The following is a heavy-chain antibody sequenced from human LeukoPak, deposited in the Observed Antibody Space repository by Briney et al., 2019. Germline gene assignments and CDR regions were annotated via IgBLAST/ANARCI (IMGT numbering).Heavy chain of an antibody. J-gene: IGHJ4*02. V-gene: IGHV4-34*01. CDR1: GGSFSGYY. CDR3: ARVRATCFDY. D-gene: IGHD2-15*01. Sequence: SETLSLTCAVYGGSFSGYYWSWIRQPPGKGLEWIGEINHSGSTNYNPSLKSRVTISVDTSKNQFSLKLSSVTAADTAAYYCARVRATCFDYWGQGTLVTVSS. CDR2: INHSGST.